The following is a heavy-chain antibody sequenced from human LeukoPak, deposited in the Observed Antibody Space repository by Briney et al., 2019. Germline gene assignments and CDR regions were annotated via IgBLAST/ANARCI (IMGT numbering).Heavy chain of an antibody. V-gene: IGHV4-38-2*01. D-gene: IGHD3-10*01. CDR2: IYHSGST. CDR3: AIQRPPRSRNNWFDP. CDR1: GYSISSGYY. J-gene: IGHJ5*02. Sequence: PSETLSLTXAVSGYSISSGYYWGWIRQPPGKGLEWIGSIYHSGSTYYNPSLKSRVTISVDTSKNQFSLKLSSVTAADTAVYYCAIQRPPRSRNNWFDPWGQGTLVTVSS.